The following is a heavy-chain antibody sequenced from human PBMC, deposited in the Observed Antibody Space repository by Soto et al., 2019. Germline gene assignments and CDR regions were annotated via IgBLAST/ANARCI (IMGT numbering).Heavy chain of an antibody. CDR2: IYYSGNT. CDR3: ARRFVATIQYFDY. D-gene: IGHD5-12*01. J-gene: IGHJ4*02. CDR1: GGSFRGDY. V-gene: IGHV4-34*01. Sequence: SETLSLTCAVYGGSFRGDYWSWIRQPPGKGLEWIGSIYYSGNTYYNPSLKRRVTISVDTSKNQFSLKLSSVTAADTAVYYCARRFVATIQYFDYWGQGTLVTVSS.